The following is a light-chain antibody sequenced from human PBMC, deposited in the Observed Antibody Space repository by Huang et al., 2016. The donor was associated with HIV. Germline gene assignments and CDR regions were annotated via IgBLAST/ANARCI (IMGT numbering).Light chain of an antibody. CDR1: QDISNY. Sequence: DIQMTQSPSSLSASVGDRVTITCQASQDISNYLNWYQQKPGKAPKLVIYDAFNLQTGVPSRFSGSGFGTDFTLTISSPQPEDVATYYCQQYDIMYSFGQGTKLEIK. CDR2: DAF. CDR3: QQYDIMYS. J-gene: IGKJ2*01. V-gene: IGKV1-33*01.